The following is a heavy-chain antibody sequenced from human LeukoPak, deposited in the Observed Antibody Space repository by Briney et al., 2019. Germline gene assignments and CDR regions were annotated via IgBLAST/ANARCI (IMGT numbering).Heavy chain of an antibody. Sequence: TGGSLRLSCAASEFTFTSYELNWVRQAPGKGLEWVSYISSSGNTISYADSVKGRFTISRDNAKNSLYLQVISLRAEDTAVYYCAREIRYCSGSKCYLFDYWGQGTLVTVSS. J-gene: IGHJ4*02. CDR3: AREIRYCSGSKCYLFDY. CDR2: ISSSGNTI. V-gene: IGHV3-48*03. D-gene: IGHD2-15*01. CDR1: EFTFTSYE.